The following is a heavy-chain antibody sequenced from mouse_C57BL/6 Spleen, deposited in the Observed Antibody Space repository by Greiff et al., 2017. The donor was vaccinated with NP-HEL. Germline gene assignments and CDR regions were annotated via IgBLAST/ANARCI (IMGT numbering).Heavy chain of an antibody. Sequence: VQLQQSGPELVKPGASVKISCKASGYTFTDYYINWVKQRPGQGLEWIGWIFPGSGSTYYNEKFKGKATLTVDKSSSTAYMLLSSLTSEDSAVYFCEKAYYYGSSYEAMDYGGQGTSVTVSS. CDR1: GYTFTDYY. CDR2: IFPGSGST. V-gene: IGHV1-75*01. J-gene: IGHJ4*01. D-gene: IGHD1-1*01. CDR3: EKAYYYGSSYEAMDY.